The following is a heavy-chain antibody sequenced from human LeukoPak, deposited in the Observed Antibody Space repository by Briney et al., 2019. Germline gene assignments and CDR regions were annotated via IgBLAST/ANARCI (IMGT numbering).Heavy chain of an antibody. CDR1: GYTFTGYY. J-gene: IGHJ4*02. V-gene: IGHV1-2*02. D-gene: IGHD4-23*01. CDR2: INPNSGGT. CDR3: AAVVTPWVFDY. Sequence: ASVKVSCKASGYTFTGYYMHWVRQVPGQGLEWMGWINPNSGGTNYAQKFQGRGTMTRDTSISTAYMELSRLRSDDTAVYYCAAVVTPWVFDYWGQGTLVTVSS.